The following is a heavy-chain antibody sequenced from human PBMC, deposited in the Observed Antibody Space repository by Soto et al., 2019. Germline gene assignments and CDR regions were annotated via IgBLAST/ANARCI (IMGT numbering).Heavy chain of an antibody. D-gene: IGHD1-7*01. CDR2: IFSNDEK. CDR3: ARATRGYSWNYGACFDY. CDR1: GFSLSNARMG. Sequence: SGPTLVNPTETLTLTCTVSGFSLSNARMGVSWIRQPPGKALEWLAHIFSNDEKSYSTSLKSRLTISKDTSKSQVVLTMTNMDPVDTATYYCARATRGYSWNYGACFDYWCQGTLVTVSS. V-gene: IGHV2-26*01. J-gene: IGHJ4*02.